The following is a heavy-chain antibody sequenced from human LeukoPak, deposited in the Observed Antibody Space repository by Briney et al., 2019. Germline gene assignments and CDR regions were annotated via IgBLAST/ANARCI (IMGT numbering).Heavy chain of an antibody. CDR3: ARDRIQLWTQYYYYGMDV. J-gene: IGHJ6*02. D-gene: IGHD5-18*01. Sequence: ASVKVSCKASGYTFTSYGISWVRQAPGQGLEWVGWISAYNGNTNYAQKLQGRVTMTTDTSTSTAYMELRSLRSDDTAVYYCARDRIQLWTQYYYYGMDVWGQGTTVTVSS. CDR1: GYTFTSYG. V-gene: IGHV1-18*01. CDR2: ISAYNGNT.